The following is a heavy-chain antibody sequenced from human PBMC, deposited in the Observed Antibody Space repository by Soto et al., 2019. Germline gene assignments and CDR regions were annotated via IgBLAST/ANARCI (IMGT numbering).Heavy chain of an antibody. D-gene: IGHD3-16*01. CDR3: ARFLTFNNWFDP. CDR1: GFSLTSRGMC. J-gene: IGHJ5*02. CDR2: INWDDDK. V-gene: IGHV2-70*01. Sequence: SGPTLVNPTQTLTLTCTFSGFSLTSRGMCVSWIRQPPGKALEWLALINWDDDKYYSTSLKTRLTISKDTSKNQVVLTMTNVDPVDTATYYCARFLTFNNWFDPWGQGTLVTVSS.